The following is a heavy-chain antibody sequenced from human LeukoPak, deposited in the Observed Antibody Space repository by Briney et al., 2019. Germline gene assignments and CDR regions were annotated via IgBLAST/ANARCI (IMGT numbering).Heavy chain of an antibody. CDR1: GFTFSNAW. D-gene: IGHD3-22*01. Sequence: GGSLRLSCAASGFTFSNAWMSWVRQAPGKGLEWVSAISGSGGSTYYADSVKGRFTISRDNSKNTLYLQMNSLRAEDTAVYYCAKDLYDSSGYYYVIPAFDIWGQGTMVTVSS. J-gene: IGHJ3*02. CDR3: AKDLYDSSGYYYVIPAFDI. V-gene: IGHV3-23*01. CDR2: ISGSGGST.